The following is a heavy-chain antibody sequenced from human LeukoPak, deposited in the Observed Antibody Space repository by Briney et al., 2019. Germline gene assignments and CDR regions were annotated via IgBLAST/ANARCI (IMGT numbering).Heavy chain of an antibody. J-gene: IGHJ3*02. CDR3: ARIAGSVAFDI. V-gene: IGHV1-69*05. Sequence: ASVKVSCKASGGTFSSYGFSWVRQAPGQGLEWMGRIIPIFGTSNYAQKFQGRVTITTDESTSTAYMELSRLRSEDTAVYYCARIAGSVAFDIWGQGTMVTVSS. CDR1: GGTFSSYG. CDR2: IIPIFGTS. D-gene: IGHD6-6*01.